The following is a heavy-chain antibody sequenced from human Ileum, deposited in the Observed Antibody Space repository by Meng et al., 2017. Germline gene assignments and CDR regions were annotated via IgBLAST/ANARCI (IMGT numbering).Heavy chain of an antibody. CDR3: ARLARNPDY. V-gene: IGHV3-7*01. CDR1: GFTFSNYW. Sequence: LSLTCAASGFTFSNYWMTWVRPAPGKGLEWVATIKVDGNEKYYVDSVKGRFTISRDNAKESLYLQMNNLRAEDTALYYCARLARNPDYWGQGTLVTVSS. J-gene: IGHJ4*02. CDR2: IKVDGNEK.